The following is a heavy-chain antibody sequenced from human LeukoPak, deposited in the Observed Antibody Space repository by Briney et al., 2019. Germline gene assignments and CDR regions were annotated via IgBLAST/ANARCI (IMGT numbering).Heavy chain of an antibody. CDR2: ISESGGST. J-gene: IGHJ4*02. Sequence: GGSLRLSCVVSGITLSNYSMSWVRQAPGKGLEWVSYISESGGSTKYADSVKGGFTISRDNSLNTVYLQMNSLRAEDTAVYFCAKRGIVIRGVLIIGFHKEAYYFDYWGQGILVTVSS. CDR3: AKRGIVIRGVLIIGFHKEAYYFDY. V-gene: IGHV3-23*01. D-gene: IGHD3-10*01. CDR1: GITLSNYS.